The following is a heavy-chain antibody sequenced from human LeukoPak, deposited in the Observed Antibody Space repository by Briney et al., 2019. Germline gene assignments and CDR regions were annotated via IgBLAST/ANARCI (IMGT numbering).Heavy chain of an antibody. CDR3: AKEATSGFY. CDR1: GFTFSSYG. Sequence: PGGSLRLSCAASGFTFSSYGIHWVRQAPGKGLEWVSVISYDGSNKYYADSVKGRFTISRDNSKNTVYLQMDSLRTEDTAVYYCAKEATSGFYWGQGTLVTVSS. V-gene: IGHV3-30*18. CDR2: ISYDGSNK. D-gene: IGHD5-12*01. J-gene: IGHJ4*02.